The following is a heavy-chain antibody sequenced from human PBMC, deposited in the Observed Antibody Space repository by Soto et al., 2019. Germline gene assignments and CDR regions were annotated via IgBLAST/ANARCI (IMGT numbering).Heavy chain of an antibody. CDR3: ARKEGIAARPDSWYFDL. Sequence: SLRLSCAASGFTFSSYSMNWVRQAPGKGLEWVSSISSSSSYIYYADSVKGRFTISRDNAKNSLYLQMNSLRAEDTAVYYCARKEGIAARPDSWYFDLWGRGTLVTVSS. J-gene: IGHJ2*01. D-gene: IGHD6-6*01. V-gene: IGHV3-21*01. CDR1: GFTFSSYS. CDR2: ISSSSSYI.